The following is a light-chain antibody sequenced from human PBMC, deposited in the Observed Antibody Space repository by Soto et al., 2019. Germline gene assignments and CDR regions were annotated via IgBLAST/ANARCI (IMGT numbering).Light chain of an antibody. Sequence: DIQMTQSPSTPSASVGDRVTITCRASQSISSWLAWYQQKPGKAPKLLIYKASSLETGVQSRFSGSGSGTEFTLIISSLQPDDFASYYCQQYGSSSPWTFGQGTKVEIK. CDR3: QQYGSSSPWT. V-gene: IGKV1-5*03. J-gene: IGKJ1*01. CDR2: KAS. CDR1: QSISSW.